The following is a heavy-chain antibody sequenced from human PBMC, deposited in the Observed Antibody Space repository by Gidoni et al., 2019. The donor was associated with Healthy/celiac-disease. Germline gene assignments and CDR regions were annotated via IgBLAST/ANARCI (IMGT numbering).Heavy chain of an antibody. J-gene: IGHJ4*02. V-gene: IGHV4-30-4*01. D-gene: IGHD3-22*01. CDR3: AREYYYDSGGYYYPDY. CDR2: IYDSGST. CDR1: VGSISSGDYY. Sequence: QVQLQESGPGLVKPSQTLSRTCTVAVGSISSGDYYGSWIRKPPGKGREWIGYIYDSGSTYYNPSLKSRITISVDTSKNQFSLKLSSVTAADTAVYYCAREYYYDSGGYYYPDYWGQGTLVTVSS.